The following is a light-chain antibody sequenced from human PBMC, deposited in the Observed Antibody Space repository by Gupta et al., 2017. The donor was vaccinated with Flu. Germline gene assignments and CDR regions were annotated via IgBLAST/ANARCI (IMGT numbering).Light chain of an antibody. J-gene: IGKJ1*01. CDR3: QQSDSTPRT. V-gene: IGKV1-39*01. CDR1: QSISSF. Sequence: DIQMTQSPSSLSASVGDRVTITCRASQSISSFLNWYQQKPGKAPKLLIFGASNLQSGVPTRVRGRGTGKRFNPNNNKLQTEEFTVYYCQQSDSTPRTFGQGTKVEIK. CDR2: GAS.